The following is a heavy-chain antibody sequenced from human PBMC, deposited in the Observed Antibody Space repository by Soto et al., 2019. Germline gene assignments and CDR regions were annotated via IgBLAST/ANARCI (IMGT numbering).Heavy chain of an antibody. CDR2: IIPIFGTA. CDR3: ARALELRLAFDI. J-gene: IGHJ3*02. CDR1: GGTFSSYA. V-gene: IGHV1-69*13. D-gene: IGHD1-7*01. Sequence: ASVKVSCKASGGTFSSYAISWVRQAPGQGLEWMGGIIPIFGTANYAQKFQGRVTITADESTSTAYMELGNLRSEDTAVYYCARALELRLAFDIWGQGTMVTVSS.